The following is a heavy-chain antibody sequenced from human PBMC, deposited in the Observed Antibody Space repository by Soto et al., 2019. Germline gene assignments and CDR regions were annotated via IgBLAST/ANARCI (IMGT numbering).Heavy chain of an antibody. CDR1: GFTFSDYY. J-gene: IGHJ4*02. Sequence: PGGSLRLSCAASGFTFSDYYMSWIRQAPGKGLEWVSYISSSGSTIYYADSVKGRFTISRDNAKNSLYLQMNSLRAEDTAVYFCARDSTYCSGGSCYGYWGQGTLVTVSS. D-gene: IGHD2-15*01. CDR2: ISSSGSTI. V-gene: IGHV3-11*01. CDR3: ARDSTYCSGGSCYGY.